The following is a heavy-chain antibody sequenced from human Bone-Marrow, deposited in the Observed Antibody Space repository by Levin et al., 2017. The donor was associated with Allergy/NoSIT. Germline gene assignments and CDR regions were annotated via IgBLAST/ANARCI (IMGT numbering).Heavy chain of an antibody. V-gene: IGHV4-4*07. CDR3: ARDYDRAAFDV. J-gene: IGHJ3*01. Sequence: SETLSLTCSVSGGSISSYYWSWIRQPAGEGLEWIGRVYSTGKSNYNPSLKGRLTMSVDTSKNQFSLNLRSLTAADTAVYYCARDYDRAAFDVWGQGTMVTVSS. D-gene: IGHD3-22*01. CDR2: VYSTGKS. CDR1: GGSISSYY.